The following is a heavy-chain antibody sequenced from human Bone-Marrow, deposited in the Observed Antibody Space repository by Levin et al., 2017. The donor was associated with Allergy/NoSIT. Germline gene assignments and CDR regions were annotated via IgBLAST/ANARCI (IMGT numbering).Heavy chain of an antibody. D-gene: IGHD6-13*01. CDR2: IFYGGNT. V-gene: IGHV4-31*03. CDR3: ARDFGREQLVPYYYYGLDV. J-gene: IGHJ6*02. Sequence: SETLSLTCTVSGGSVSSGSYYWTWIRQHPGKGLEWIGYIFYGGNTYYTPSLKSRLTISVDTSKNQFFLRLTSVTAADTAVYFCARDFGREQLVPYYYYGLDVWGQGTTVTVSS. CDR1: GGSVSSGSYY.